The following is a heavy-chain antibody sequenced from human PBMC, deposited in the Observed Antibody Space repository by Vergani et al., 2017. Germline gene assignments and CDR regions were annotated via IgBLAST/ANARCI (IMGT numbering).Heavy chain of an antibody. V-gene: IGHV2-5*02. D-gene: IGHD3-22*01. J-gene: IGHJ3*02. CDR3: AHSYYDSSGYYYPDAFDI. CDR2: IYWDDDK. Sequence: QITLKESGPTLVKPTQTLTLTCTFSGFSLSTSGVGVGWIRQPPGKALEWLALIYWDDDKRYSPSLKSRLTITKDTSKNQVVLTMTNMDLVDTATYYCAHSYYDSSGYYYPDAFDIWGQGTMVTVSS. CDR1: GFSLSTSGVG.